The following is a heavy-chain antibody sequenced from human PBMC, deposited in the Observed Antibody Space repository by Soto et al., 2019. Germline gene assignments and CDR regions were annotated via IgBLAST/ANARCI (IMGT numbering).Heavy chain of an antibody. Sequence: SETLSLTCTVSGASVRNYYWSWIRQPAAGKGLEWIGHVSSSGSSHYRPSLNSRLTMSLDTSKNQLSLKLTSVTAADTAVYYCAREGSYDNNAWFDSWAQGTLVTVSS. D-gene: IGHD3-9*01. CDR3: AREGSYDNNAWFDS. CDR1: GASVRNYY. V-gene: IGHV4-4*07. CDR2: VSSSGSS. J-gene: IGHJ5*01.